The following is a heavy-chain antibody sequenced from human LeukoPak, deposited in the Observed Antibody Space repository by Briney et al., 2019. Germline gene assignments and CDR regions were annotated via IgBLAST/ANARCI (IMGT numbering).Heavy chain of an antibody. V-gene: IGHV3-7*01. D-gene: IGHD3-22*01. CDR1: GFTFSSYW. CDR2: IRQDGSDK. J-gene: IGHJ4*01. Sequence: GGSLRLSCAASGFTFSSYWMSWVRQAPGKGLEWVANIRQDGSDKYYVDSVKGRFTISRDNAKNSLYLQMNSLRAEDTAVYYCAREGSRGYYPYWGQGILVTVSS. CDR3: AREGSRGYYPY.